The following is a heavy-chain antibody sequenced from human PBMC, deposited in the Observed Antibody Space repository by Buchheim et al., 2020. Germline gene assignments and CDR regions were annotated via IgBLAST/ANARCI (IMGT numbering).Heavy chain of an antibody. V-gene: IGHV3-21*01. J-gene: IGHJ2*01. D-gene: IGHD5-24*01. CDR3: ARDLWGTRREMAFNWYFDL. Sequence: EVQLVEPGGGLVKPGGSLRLSCAASGFTFSSYSMNWVRQAPGKGLEWVSSISSSSSYIYYADSVKGRFTISRDNAKNSLYLQMNSLRAEDTAVYYCARDLWGTRREMAFNWYFDLWGRGTL. CDR1: GFTFSSYS. CDR2: ISSSSSYI.